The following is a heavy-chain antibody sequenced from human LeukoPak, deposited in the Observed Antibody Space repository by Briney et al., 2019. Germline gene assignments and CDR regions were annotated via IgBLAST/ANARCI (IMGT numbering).Heavy chain of an antibody. V-gene: IGHV3-66*01. CDR1: GVNVSASY. CDR2: MFSGGGT. CDR3: ARDPSRYYSDYGH. D-gene: IGHD4-11*01. J-gene: IGHJ4*02. Sequence: GGSLRLSCAASGVNVSASYMRWVRQAPGKGLEWVSIMFSGGGTDYADSVKGRFTISRDTSKNTVYLQLNSLRTEDTAVYYCARDPSRYYSDYGHWGQGTLVTVSS.